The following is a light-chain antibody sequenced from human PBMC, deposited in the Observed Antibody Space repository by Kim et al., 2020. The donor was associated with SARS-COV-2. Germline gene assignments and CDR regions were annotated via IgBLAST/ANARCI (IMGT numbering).Light chain of an antibody. CDR2: AAS. Sequence: ASTGDRFTIPCRASQGISSYFAWYQQKPGKAPKLLIYAASTLQSGVPSRFSGSGSGTDFTLTISCLQSEDFATYYCQQYYSYPFTFGPGTKVDIK. V-gene: IGKV1-8*01. J-gene: IGKJ3*01. CDR1: QGISSY. CDR3: QQYYSYPFT.